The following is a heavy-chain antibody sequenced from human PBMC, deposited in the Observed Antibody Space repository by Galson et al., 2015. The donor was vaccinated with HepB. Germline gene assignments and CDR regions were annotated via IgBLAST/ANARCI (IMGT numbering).Heavy chain of an antibody. CDR3: ARPFQYCSSTSCYRGDYYYGMDV. J-gene: IGHJ6*02. CDR1: GGSISSYY. CDR2: IYYSGST. Sequence: SETLSLTCTVSGGSISSYYWSWIRQPPGKGLEWIGYIYYSGSTNYNPSLKSRVTISVDTSKNQFSLKLSSVTAADTAVYYCARPFQYCSSTSCYRGDYYYGMDVWGQGTTVTVSS. V-gene: IGHV4-59*01. D-gene: IGHD2-2*01.